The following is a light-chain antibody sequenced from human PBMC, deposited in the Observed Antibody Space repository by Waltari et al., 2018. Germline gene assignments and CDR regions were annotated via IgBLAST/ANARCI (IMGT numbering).Light chain of an antibody. CDR1: SGHSSNI. V-gene: IGLV4-69*01. J-gene: IGLJ3*02. CDR2: VNSDGSH. CDR3: QTGGHGTWV. Sequence: QLVLTQSPSASASLGASVKLTCTLSSGHSSNIIARHPQPPEKGPRYLMKVNSDGSHSKGDEIPDRFSGSSSGAERYLTISSLQSEDEADYYCQTGGHGTWVFGGGTKLTVL.